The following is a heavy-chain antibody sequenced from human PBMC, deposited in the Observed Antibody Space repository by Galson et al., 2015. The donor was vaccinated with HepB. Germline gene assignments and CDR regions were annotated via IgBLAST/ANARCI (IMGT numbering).Heavy chain of an antibody. CDR2: ISYDGSNK. J-gene: IGHJ4*02. D-gene: IGHD3-22*01. V-gene: IGHV3-30*04. CDR1: GFTVSSYA. CDR3: ARILYDSSGASFDY. Sequence: SLRLSCAASGFTVSSYAMHWVRQAPGKGLEWVAVISYDGSNKYYADSVKGRFTISRDNSKNTLYLQMNSLRAEDTAVYYCARILYDSSGASFDYWGQGTLVTVSS.